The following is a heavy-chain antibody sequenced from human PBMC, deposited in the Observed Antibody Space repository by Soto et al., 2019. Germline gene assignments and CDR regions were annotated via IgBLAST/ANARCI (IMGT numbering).Heavy chain of an antibody. CDR3: ARGGSGSYYLYYYYYYYMDV. CDR1: GYTFTSYY. Sequence: ASVKVSCKASGYTFTSYYMHWVRQAPGQGLEWMGIINPSGGSTSYAQKFQGRVTMTRNTSTSTAYMELSSLRSEDTAVYYCARGGSGSYYLYYYYYYYMDVWGKGTTVTVSS. V-gene: IGHV1-46*01. CDR2: INPSGGST. J-gene: IGHJ6*03. D-gene: IGHD3-10*01.